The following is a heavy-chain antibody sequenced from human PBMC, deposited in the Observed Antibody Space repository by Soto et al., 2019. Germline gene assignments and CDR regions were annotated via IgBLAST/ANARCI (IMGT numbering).Heavy chain of an antibody. J-gene: IGHJ6*02. CDR3: AKDSINCGGDCYNYGMDV. D-gene: IGHD2-21*02. Sequence: GGSLRLSCAASGFTFDDYAMHWVRQAPGKGLEWVSLISGDGGSTYYADSVKGRFTISRDNSKNSLYLQMNSLRTEDTALYYCAKDSINCGGDCYNYGMDVWGQGTTVTVSS. CDR2: ISGDGGST. CDR1: GFTFDDYA. V-gene: IGHV3-43*02.